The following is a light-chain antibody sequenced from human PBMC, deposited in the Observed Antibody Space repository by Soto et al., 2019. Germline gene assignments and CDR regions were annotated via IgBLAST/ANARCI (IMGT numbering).Light chain of an antibody. V-gene: IGKV3-15*01. Sequence: EIVMTQSPATLSVSPGERATLSCRASQNVGNNLVWYQQKPGQAPRLLIYGASTRAAGIPDRFSGSGSGTEFTLTISGLQSDDFAVYYCQQSYSTPQTFGQGTKLEIK. CDR3: QQSYSTPQT. J-gene: IGKJ2*01. CDR1: QNVGNN. CDR2: GAS.